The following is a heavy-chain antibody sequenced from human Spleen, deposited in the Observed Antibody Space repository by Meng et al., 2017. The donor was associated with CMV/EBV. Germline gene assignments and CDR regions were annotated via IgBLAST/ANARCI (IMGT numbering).Heavy chain of an antibody. J-gene: IGHJ6*02. Sequence: GSLRLSCAVYGGSFSGYYWSWIRQLPGKGLEWIGEIKHSGSTNYNPSLKSRVTISVDTSKNQFSLKLSSVTAADTAVYYCARVRRNGYSGDGYYYYGMDVWGQGTTVTVSS. D-gene: IGHD5-12*01. CDR3: ARVRRNGYSGDGYYYYGMDV. CDR1: GGSFSGYY. CDR2: IKHSGST. V-gene: IGHV4-34*01.